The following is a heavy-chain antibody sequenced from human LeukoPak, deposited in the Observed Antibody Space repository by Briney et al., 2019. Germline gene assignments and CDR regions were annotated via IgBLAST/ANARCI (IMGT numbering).Heavy chain of an antibody. J-gene: IGHJ3*02. D-gene: IGHD6-19*01. V-gene: IGHV1-69*04. CDR2: IIPILGIA. CDR1: GGTFSSYA. CDR3: ARAPVAGNAFDI. Sequence: SVKVSCKASGGTFSSYAISWVRQAPGQGLEWMGRIIPILGIANYAQKFQGRVTITADKSTSTAYMELSSLRSEGTAVYYCARAPVAGNAFDIWGQGTMVTVSS.